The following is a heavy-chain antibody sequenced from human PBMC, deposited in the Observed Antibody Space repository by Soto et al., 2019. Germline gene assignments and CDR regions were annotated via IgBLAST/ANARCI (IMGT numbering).Heavy chain of an antibody. CDR1: GFTFSYYY. CDR2: ISSSSSYT. Sequence: GGSLRLSCAASGFTFSYYYMSWIRQAPGKGLEWVSYISSSSSYTNYADSVKGRFTISRDNAKNSLYLQMNSLRAEDTAVYYCARDTYVDTAMVIALGHYGMDVWGQGTTVTVSS. J-gene: IGHJ6*02. CDR3: ARDTYVDTAMVIALGHYGMDV. D-gene: IGHD5-18*01. V-gene: IGHV3-11*06.